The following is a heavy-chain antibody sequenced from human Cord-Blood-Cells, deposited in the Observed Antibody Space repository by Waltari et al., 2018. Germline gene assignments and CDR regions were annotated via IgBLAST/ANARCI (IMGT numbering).Heavy chain of an antibody. D-gene: IGHD3-10*01. V-gene: IGHV4-59*08. Sequence: QVQLQESDPGLVKPSETLSLTCTVSGGSISSYYWSWIRQPPGKGLEWIGYIYYSGSTNYNPSLKSRVTISVDTSKNQFSLKLSSVTAADTAVYYCVGSALRLSFDYWGQGTLVTVSS. CDR1: GGSISSYY. CDR3: VGSALRLSFDY. J-gene: IGHJ4*02. CDR2: IYYSGST.